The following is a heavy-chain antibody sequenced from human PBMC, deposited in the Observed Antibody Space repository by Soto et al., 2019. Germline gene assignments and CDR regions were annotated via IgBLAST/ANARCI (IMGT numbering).Heavy chain of an antibody. J-gene: IGHJ6*02. D-gene: IGHD3-22*01. CDR2: IYHSGST. V-gene: IGHV4-4*02. CDR1: GGSISSSNW. Sequence: PSKNPSLTSAVSGGSISSSNWWSWVRQPPGKGLEWIGEIYHSGSTNYNPSLKSRVTISVDKSKNQFSLKLSSVTAADTAVYYRARMCVNAYYYDSSGSTVYGMDVWGQVTTVTVS. CDR3: ARMCVNAYYYDSSGSTVYGMDV.